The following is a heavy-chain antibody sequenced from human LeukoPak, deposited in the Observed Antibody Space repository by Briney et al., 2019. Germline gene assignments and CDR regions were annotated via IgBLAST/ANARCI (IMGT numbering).Heavy chain of an antibody. CDR3: ARWGTYSSSWLGAFDI. J-gene: IGHJ3*02. CDR2: IKQDGSEK. V-gene: IGHV3-7*05. Sequence: GGPLRLSCAASGFTFTTFWMSWVRQAPGKGLEWVANIKQDGSEKYYVDSVKGRFTISRDNAKNSLYLQMNNLRVEDTAVYYCARWGTYSSSWLGAFDIWGQGTMVTVSS. CDR1: GFTFTTFW. D-gene: IGHD6-13*01.